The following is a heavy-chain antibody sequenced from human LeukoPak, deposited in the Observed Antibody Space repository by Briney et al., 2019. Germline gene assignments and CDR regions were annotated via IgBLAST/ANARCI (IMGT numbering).Heavy chain of an antibody. Sequence: GRCLRLSCAASGFTFSSYAMSWVRPAPGKGLGWVSAISGSGGSTYYADSVKGRFTISRDNSKNTLYLQMNTLRAEDTAVYYCAKVALGHDPSPMDYWGQGTLVTVSS. CDR1: GFTFSSYA. J-gene: IGHJ4*02. CDR3: AKVALGHDPSPMDY. D-gene: IGHD5-12*01. V-gene: IGHV3-23*01. CDR2: ISGSGGST.